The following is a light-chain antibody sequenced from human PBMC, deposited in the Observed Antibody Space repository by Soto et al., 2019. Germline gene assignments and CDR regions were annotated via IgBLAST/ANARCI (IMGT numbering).Light chain of an antibody. CDR1: QSISSY. V-gene: IGKV1-39*01. CDR2: AAS. J-gene: IGKJ5*01. CDR3: QQSETTLT. Sequence: PVTESSSSWSASVVDLVTINCRASQSISSYLNWYQQKPGKAPKLLIYAASSLQSGVPSRFSGSGSGTDFTLTISSLQPEDFATYYCQQSETTLTFGQGTRLDVK.